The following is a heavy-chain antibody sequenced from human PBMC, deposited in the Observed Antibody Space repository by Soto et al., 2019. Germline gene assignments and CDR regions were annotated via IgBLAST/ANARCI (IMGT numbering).Heavy chain of an antibody. CDR1: SVSNAW. Sequence: SVSNAWMNWVRQAPGKGLEWVGRIKSKTDGGTTDYAAPVKGRFTISRDDSKNTLYLQMNSLKTEDTAVYYCTTVHYGAGAGRPFDYWGQGTLVTVSS. J-gene: IGHJ4*02. V-gene: IGHV3-15*07. D-gene: IGHD6-13*01. CDR3: TTVHYGAGAGRPFDY. CDR2: IKSKTDGGTT.